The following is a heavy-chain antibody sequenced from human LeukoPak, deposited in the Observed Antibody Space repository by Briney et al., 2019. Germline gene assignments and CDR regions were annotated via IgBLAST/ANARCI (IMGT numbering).Heavy chain of an antibody. D-gene: IGHD3/OR15-3a*01. CDR2: ISSSSSYI. CDR1: GFTFSSYS. Sequence: KPGGSLRLSCAASGFTFSSYSMNGVRQAPGKGLEWVSSISSSSSYIYYADSVKGRFTISRDNAKNSLYLQMNSLRAEDTAVYYCHVYDFAAFDIWGQGTMVTVSS. CDR3: HVYDFAAFDI. V-gene: IGHV3-21*01. J-gene: IGHJ3*02.